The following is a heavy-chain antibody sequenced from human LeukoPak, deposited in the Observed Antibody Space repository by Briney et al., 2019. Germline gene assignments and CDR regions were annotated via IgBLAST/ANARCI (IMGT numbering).Heavy chain of an antibody. V-gene: IGHV3-21*01. CDR3: ARDIDPNSGSWFSVC. Sequence: GGSLRLSCADSGFSFCRYRMNWVRQAPGKGLEWVSSISSNGDYIYYGDSVKGRFTMSRDNAKNSLYLQLSSLRAEDTAVYYCARDIDPNSGSWFSVCWGQGTLVTVSS. CDR1: GFSFCRYR. D-gene: IGHD6-13*01. J-gene: IGHJ4*02. CDR2: ISSNGDYI.